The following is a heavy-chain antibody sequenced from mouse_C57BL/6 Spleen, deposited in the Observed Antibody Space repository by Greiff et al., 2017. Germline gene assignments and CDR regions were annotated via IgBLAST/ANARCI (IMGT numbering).Heavy chain of an antibody. CDR2: ISSGSSTI. D-gene: IGHD2-1*01. Sequence: EVQLVESGGGLVKPGGSLKLSCAASGFTFSDYGMHWVRQAPEKGLEWVAYISSGSSTIYYADTVKGRFTISRDNAKNTLFLQMTSLRSEDTAMYYCARTNGNYYFDYWGQGTTLTVSS. CDR1: GFTFSDYG. J-gene: IGHJ2*01. CDR3: ARTNGNYYFDY. V-gene: IGHV5-17*01.